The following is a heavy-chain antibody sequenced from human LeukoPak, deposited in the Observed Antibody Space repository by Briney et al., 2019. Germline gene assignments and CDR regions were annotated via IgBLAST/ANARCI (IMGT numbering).Heavy chain of an antibody. CDR1: GFTFNTYE. D-gene: IGHD3-22*01. CDR2: IKSDGKT. CDR3: ARAPSEVGGYYPEYFRH. V-gene: IGHV3-74*01. Sequence: GGSLRLSCAASGFTFNTYEMNWVRQAPGKGLVWVSRIKSDGKTNYADSVKGRFTISRDNAKNTVSLQMDSLRAEDTGVYYCARAPSEVGGYYPEYFRHWGQGTLVTVSS. J-gene: IGHJ1*01.